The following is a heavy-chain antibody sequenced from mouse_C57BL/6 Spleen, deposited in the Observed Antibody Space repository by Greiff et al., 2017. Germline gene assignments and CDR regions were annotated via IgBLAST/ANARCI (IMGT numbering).Heavy chain of an antibody. CDR1: GYTFTSYW. D-gene: IGHD1-1*01. J-gene: IGHJ1*03. CDR2: LDPNSGGS. CDR3: ARAMGYYGSSYWYCDV. V-gene: IGHV1-72*01. Sequence: VQLQQSGAELVKPGASVKLSCKASGYTFTSYWMHWVKQRPGRGLAWIGRLDPNSGGSKYNEKFKSKATLTVDKPSSTAYMELSSLTSEDSAVYYCARAMGYYGSSYWYCDVWGTETTVTVSS.